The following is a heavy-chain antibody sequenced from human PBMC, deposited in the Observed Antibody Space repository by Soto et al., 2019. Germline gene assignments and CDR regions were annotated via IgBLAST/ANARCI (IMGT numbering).Heavy chain of an antibody. V-gene: IGHV4-39*01. J-gene: IGHJ1*01. D-gene: IGHD6-13*01. CDR3: ERTSEQQLVFQN. CDR2: IYYSGST. CDR1: GGSISSSSYY. Sequence: SETLSLTCTVSGGSISSSSYYWGWIRQPPGKGLEWIGSIYYSGSTYYNPSLKSRVTISVDTSKNQFSLKLSSVTAADTAVYYCERTSEQQLVFQNWGQGTLATVSS.